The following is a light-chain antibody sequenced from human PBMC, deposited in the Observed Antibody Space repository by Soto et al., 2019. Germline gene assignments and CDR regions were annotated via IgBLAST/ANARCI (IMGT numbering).Light chain of an antibody. Sequence: EIVMTQSPATLSMSPGERATLSCRASQSVSSNLVWYQQKPGQAPRLLIYGASTRATGIPARFSGSGSGTEFTLTISSLQSEDFALYYCQQYNNWPSWTFGQGTKVEI. CDR3: QQYNNWPSWT. J-gene: IGKJ1*01. CDR2: GAS. CDR1: QSVSSN. V-gene: IGKV3-15*01.